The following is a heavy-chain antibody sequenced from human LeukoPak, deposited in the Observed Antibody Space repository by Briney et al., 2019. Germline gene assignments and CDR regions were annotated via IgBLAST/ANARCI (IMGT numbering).Heavy chain of an antibody. Sequence: SETLSLTCAVYGGSFSGYYWSWIRQPPGKGLEWIGEINHSGSTNYNPSLKSRVTISVDTSKNQFSLKLSSVTAADTAVYYCARLEESPELPSFDYWGQGTLVTVSS. CDR1: GGSFSGYY. V-gene: IGHV4-34*01. CDR2: INHSGST. J-gene: IGHJ4*02. CDR3: ARLEESPELPSFDY. D-gene: IGHD1-26*01.